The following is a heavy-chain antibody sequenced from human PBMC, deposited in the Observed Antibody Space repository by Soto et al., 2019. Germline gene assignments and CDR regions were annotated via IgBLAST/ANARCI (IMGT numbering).Heavy chain of an antibody. CDR1: GYSFTSYW. J-gene: IGHJ4*02. D-gene: IGHD3-22*01. CDR3: ARQIYDSDTGPNFQYYFDS. V-gene: IGHV5-51*01. Sequence: GESLKISCKGSGYSFTSYWIGWVRQMPGRGLEWMGIIYPDDSETRYSPSFQGQVTISATKSITTVFLQWSSLRASDTAMYYCARQIYDSDTGPNFQYYFDSWGQGTPVTVSS. CDR2: IYPDDSET.